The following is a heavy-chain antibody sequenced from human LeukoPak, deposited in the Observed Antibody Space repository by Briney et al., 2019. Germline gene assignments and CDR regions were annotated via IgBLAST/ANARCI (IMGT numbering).Heavy chain of an antibody. J-gene: IGHJ4*02. CDR3: ARDSSSYYFDY. Sequence: GGSLRLSCAASGFSVTSNHMNWVRQAPGKGLEWVSIIYTGGTTHYADSLNDRFTISRDDSINTRYLQMNSLRAEDTAVYYCARDSSSYYFDYWGQGTLVTVSS. CDR2: IYTGGTT. CDR1: GFSVTSNH. V-gene: IGHV3-66*01. D-gene: IGHD6-6*01.